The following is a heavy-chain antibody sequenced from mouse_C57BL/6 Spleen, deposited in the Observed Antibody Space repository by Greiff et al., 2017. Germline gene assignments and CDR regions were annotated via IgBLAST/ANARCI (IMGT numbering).Heavy chain of an antibody. CDR3: TRGGLGYCDD. Sequence: QVQLQQSGAELVRPGASVTLSCKASGYPFPDSELHWVKQTPVHGLEWIGAIDPAPGGTDYHQKFKGTAILTADKSSSTAYMELRSLTSVDSAVYYCTRGGLGYCDDWGQGTTLTVSS. V-gene: IGHV1-15*01. CDR2: IDPAPGGT. D-gene: IGHD4-1*01. J-gene: IGHJ2*01. CDR1: GYPFPDSE.